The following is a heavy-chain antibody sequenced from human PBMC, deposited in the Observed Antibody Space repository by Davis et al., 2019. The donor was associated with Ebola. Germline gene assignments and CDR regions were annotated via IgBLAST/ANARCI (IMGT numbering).Heavy chain of an antibody. Sequence: AASVKVSCKASGYTFTSYGITWVRQAPGQGLEWMGWINPHNGNTNYAQNVQGRVTMTPDTSTSTAYMEVGSLRPDDTAVYYCARGMIQGGGWWFDTWGQGTLVTVSS. V-gene: IGHV1-18*04. CDR3: ARGMIQGGGWWFDT. CDR2: INPHNGNT. CDR1: GYTFTSYG. J-gene: IGHJ5*02. D-gene: IGHD3-16*01.